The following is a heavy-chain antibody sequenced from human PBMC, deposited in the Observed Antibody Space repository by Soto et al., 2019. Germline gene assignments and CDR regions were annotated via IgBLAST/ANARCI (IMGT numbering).Heavy chain of an antibody. D-gene: IGHD3-22*01. CDR1: GFTFSSYA. CDR2: ISGSGGST. V-gene: IGHV3-23*01. Sequence: EVQLLESGGGLVQPGGSLRLSCAASGFTFSSYAMSWVRQAPGKGLEWVSAISGSGGSTYYADSVKGRFTISRDNSKNTLYLQMNSLRAEDTAVYYCAKGYYYDSSGSALLDYWGQGTLVTVSS. CDR3: AKGYYYDSSGSALLDY. J-gene: IGHJ4*02.